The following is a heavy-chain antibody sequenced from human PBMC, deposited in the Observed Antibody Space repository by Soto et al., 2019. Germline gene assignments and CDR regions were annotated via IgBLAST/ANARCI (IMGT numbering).Heavy chain of an antibody. Sequence: EVQLVESGGGLVQPGGSLRLSCAASGFTFSDHYMDWVRQAPGKGLEWVGRTRDKTNSYTTEYAASVKGRFTISRDDSKSSLYLQMNSLKAEDTAVYYCAGAAVGTYYFAYWGQGTLVTVSS. CDR3: AGAAVGTYYFAY. D-gene: IGHD1-26*01. V-gene: IGHV3-72*01. CDR2: TRDKTNSYTT. J-gene: IGHJ4*02. CDR1: GFTFSDHY.